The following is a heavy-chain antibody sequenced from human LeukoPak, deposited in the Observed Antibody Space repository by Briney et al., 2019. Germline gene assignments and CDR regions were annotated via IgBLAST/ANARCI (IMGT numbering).Heavy chain of an antibody. CDR1: GFTFSSYG. J-gene: IGHJ4*02. CDR3: ARQFDTSGYLSDY. D-gene: IGHD3-22*01. Sequence: GGSLRLSCAASGFTFSSYGMHWVRQAPGKGLEWVAFIRYDGSNKYYADSVKGRFTISRDNSKNTMYLQMNSLRPEDTAVYYCARQFDTSGYLSDYWGQGTLVTVSS. V-gene: IGHV3-30*02. CDR2: IRYDGSNK.